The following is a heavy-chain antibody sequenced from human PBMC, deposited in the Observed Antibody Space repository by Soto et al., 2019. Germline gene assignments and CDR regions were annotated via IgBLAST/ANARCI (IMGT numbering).Heavy chain of an antibody. CDR1: GYTFTSYG. V-gene: IGHV1-18*01. D-gene: IGHD2-15*01. Sequence: GASVKVSCKASGYTFTSYGISWVRQAPGQGLEWMGWISAYNGNTKYSQKFQGRVTITRDTSASTAYMELSSLRSEDTAVYYCARGVAPYYFDYWGQGTLVTVSS. CDR2: ISAYNGNT. CDR3: ARGVAPYYFDY. J-gene: IGHJ4*02.